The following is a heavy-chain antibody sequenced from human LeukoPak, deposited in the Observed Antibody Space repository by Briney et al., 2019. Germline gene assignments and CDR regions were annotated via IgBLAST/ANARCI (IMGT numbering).Heavy chain of an antibody. CDR2: IYHSGST. CDR1: GGSISSGGYY. V-gene: IGHV4-30-2*01. CDR3: ARFPSSYADSSSTNAFDI. D-gene: IGHD3-22*01. J-gene: IGHJ3*02. Sequence: PSQTLSLTCTVSGGSISSGGYYWSWIRQPPGKGLEWIGYIYHSGSTYYNPSLKSRVTMSVDTSKNQFSLKPISVTAADTAVYYCARFPSSYADSSSTNAFDIWGQGTMVTVSS.